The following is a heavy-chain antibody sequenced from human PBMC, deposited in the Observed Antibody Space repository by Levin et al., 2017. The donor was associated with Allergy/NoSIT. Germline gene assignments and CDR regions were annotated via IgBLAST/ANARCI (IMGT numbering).Heavy chain of an antibody. V-gene: IGHV2-26*01. CDR1: GFSLSNARMG. J-gene: IGHJ6*02. Sequence: VSGPTLVKPTETLTLTCTVSGFSLSNARMGVSWIRQPPGKALEWLAHMYSTGEKSYSTSLKSRVTISKDTSKSQVVLTMANVDPVDTATYFCARMIQLDGYYGSGSPRNYYYGMDVWGQGTTVTVSS. CDR3: ARMIQLDGYYGSGSPRNYYYGMDV. D-gene: IGHD3-10*01. CDR2: MYSTGEK.